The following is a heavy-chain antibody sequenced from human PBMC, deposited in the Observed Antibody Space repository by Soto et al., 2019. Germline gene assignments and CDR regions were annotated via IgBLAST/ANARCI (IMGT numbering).Heavy chain of an antibody. CDR2: FDPEDGET. J-gene: IGHJ4*02. V-gene: IGHV1-24*01. D-gene: IGHD3-22*01. Sequence: ASVKVSCKVSGYTLTEFSMHWVRQAPGKGLEWMGGFDPEDGETIYAQKFQGRVTMTEDTSTDTAYMELSSLRSEDTAVYYCATVGRDSSGYYPAFDYWGQGTLVTVSS. CDR1: GYTLTEFS. CDR3: ATVGRDSSGYYPAFDY.